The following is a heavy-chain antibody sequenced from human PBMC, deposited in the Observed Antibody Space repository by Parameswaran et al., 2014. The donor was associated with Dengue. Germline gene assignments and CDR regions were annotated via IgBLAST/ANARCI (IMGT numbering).Heavy chain of an antibody. J-gene: IGHJ6*03. V-gene: IGHV4-59*01. D-gene: IGHD6-6*01. CDR2: IYYSGST. Sequence: VRQAPGKGLEWIGYIYYSGSTNYNPSLKSRVTISVDTSKNQFSLKLSSVTAADTAVYYCARDREYSSSWGDYYYYMDVWGKGTTVTVSS. CDR3: ARDREYSSSWGDYYYYMDV.